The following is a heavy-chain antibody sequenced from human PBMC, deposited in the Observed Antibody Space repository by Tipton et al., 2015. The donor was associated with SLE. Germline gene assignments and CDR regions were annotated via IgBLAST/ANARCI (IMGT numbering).Heavy chain of an antibody. J-gene: IGHJ6*02. Sequence: GLVKPSEPLSLTCTVSGQSIKNYQWGWIRQPAGKGLEWIGRIYSDGVANYNPSLKSRVSMSIDTSKNQFSLKLGSVTAADTAVYYCASSRGITIYGMDVWGQGTTVTVSS. CDR2: IYSDGVA. D-gene: IGHD2-2*01. CDR3: ASSRGITIYGMDV. V-gene: IGHV4-4*07. CDR1: GQSIKNYQ.